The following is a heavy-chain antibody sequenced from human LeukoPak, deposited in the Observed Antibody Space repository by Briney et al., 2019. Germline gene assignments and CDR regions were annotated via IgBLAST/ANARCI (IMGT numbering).Heavy chain of an antibody. CDR3: AKEGGYDGVDW. J-gene: IGHJ4*02. CDR2: IVGSGRNT. CDR1: GITFGIYT. Sequence: GGSLRLSCAASGITFGIYTKSWVRQAPGKGLEWVSAIVGSGRNTYYADSVKGRFTISRDNSKNTLYLQMNSLRAEDTAVYHCAKEGGYDGVDWWGQGTLVTVSS. V-gene: IGHV3-23*01. D-gene: IGHD5-12*01.